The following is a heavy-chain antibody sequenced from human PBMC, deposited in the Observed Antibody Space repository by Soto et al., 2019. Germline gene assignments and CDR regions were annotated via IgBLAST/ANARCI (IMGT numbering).Heavy chain of an antibody. Sequence: SVKVSCKASGGTFSSCSINWVRQAPGQGLEWMGEIIPIFGTANYAQKFQGRVTITADESTSTAYMELSSLRSEDTAVYYCARDGGRHSGGIDYWGQGTLVTVS. V-gene: IGHV1-69*13. CDR2: IIPIFGTA. J-gene: IGHJ4*02. CDR1: GGTFSSCS. CDR3: ARDGGRHSGGIDY. D-gene: IGHD1-26*01.